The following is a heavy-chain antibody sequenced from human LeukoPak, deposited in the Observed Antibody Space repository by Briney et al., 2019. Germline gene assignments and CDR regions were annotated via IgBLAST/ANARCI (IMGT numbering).Heavy chain of an antibody. J-gene: IGHJ4*02. Sequence: SETLSLTCTVSGGSISSSSYYWGWIRQPPGKGLEWIGSIYYSGTTYYNPSLKSRVTISVDTSKDQFSLTLSSVTAADTAVYYCARVGADGSGFLFDYWGQGTLVTVSS. CDR1: GGSISSSSYY. CDR3: ARVGADGSGFLFDY. CDR2: IYYSGTT. D-gene: IGHD3-10*01. V-gene: IGHV4-39*01.